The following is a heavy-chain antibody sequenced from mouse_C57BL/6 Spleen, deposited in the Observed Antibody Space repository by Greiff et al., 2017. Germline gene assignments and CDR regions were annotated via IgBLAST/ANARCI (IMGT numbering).Heavy chain of an antibody. V-gene: IGHV1-69*01. CDR1: GYTFTSYW. CDR3: ARRDSNYYYYAMDY. D-gene: IGHD2-5*01. CDR2: IDPSDSYT. J-gene: IGHJ4*01. Sequence: QVQLQQPGAELVMPGASVKLSCKASGYTFTSYWMHWVKQRPGQGLEWIGEIDPSDSYTNYNQKFKGKSTWTVDKSSSTAYMQLSSLTSEDSAVYYCARRDSNYYYYAMDYWGQGTSVTVSS.